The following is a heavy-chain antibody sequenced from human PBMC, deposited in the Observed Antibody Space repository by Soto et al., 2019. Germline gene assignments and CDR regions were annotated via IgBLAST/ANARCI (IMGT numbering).Heavy chain of an antibody. Sequence: ASVKVSCKASGYTFTSYDINWVRQATGQGLEWMGWMNPNNGNTNYAQKLQGRVTMTTDTSTSTAYMELRSLRSDDTAVYYCAREPYSSSWYTGEYFQHWGQGTLVTVSS. CDR2: MNPNNGNT. J-gene: IGHJ1*01. CDR3: AREPYSSSWYTGEYFQH. CDR1: GYTFTSYD. V-gene: IGHV1-18*01. D-gene: IGHD6-13*01.